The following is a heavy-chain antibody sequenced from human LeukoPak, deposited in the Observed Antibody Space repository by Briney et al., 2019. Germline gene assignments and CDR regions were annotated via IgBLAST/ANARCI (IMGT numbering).Heavy chain of an antibody. CDR1: GYTFTNYG. V-gene: IGHV1-18*01. CDR2: ISTYNGNT. CDR3: ARVSMAGLYFDY. J-gene: IGHJ4*02. D-gene: IGHD6-19*01. Sequence: GASVKVSCKASGYTFTNYGISWVRQAPGQGLEWMGWISTYNGNTNYAQKLQGRVTVTTDTSTSTAYMELRSLRSDDTAVYYCARVSMAGLYFDYWGQGTLVTVSS.